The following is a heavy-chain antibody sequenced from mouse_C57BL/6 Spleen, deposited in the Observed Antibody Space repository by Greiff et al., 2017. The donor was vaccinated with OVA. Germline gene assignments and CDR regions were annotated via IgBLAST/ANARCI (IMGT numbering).Heavy chain of an antibody. CDR2: ISSGSSTI. CDR1: GFTFSDYG. CDR3: AKGSNSNYFCY. D-gene: IGHD4-1*01. J-gene: IGHJ2*01. V-gene: IGHV5-17*01. Sequence: EVKLMESGGGLVKPGGSLKLSCAASGFTFSDYGMHWVRQAPEKGLEWVAYISSGSSTIYYADTVKGRFTISRDNAKNTLFLQMTSLSSEDTAMYYCAKGSNSNYFCYWGQGTTLTVSS.